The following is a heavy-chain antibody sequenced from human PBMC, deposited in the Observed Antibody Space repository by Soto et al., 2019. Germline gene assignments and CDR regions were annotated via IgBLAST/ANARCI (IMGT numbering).Heavy chain of an antibody. Sequence: EVQLSESGGGLVQPGGSLRLSCAASVFTFSTSVMSWVRQAPEKGLQWVSSISGGGDRTYYADSVKGRFTVSRDNSRNTLNLDMTTVTADDTALYYCTWSLVARDAFDEWGQGTMVIVSS. CDR1: VFTFSTSV. V-gene: IGHV3-23*01. D-gene: IGHD5-12*01. CDR2: ISGGGDRT. CDR3: TWSLVARDAFDE. J-gene: IGHJ3*01.